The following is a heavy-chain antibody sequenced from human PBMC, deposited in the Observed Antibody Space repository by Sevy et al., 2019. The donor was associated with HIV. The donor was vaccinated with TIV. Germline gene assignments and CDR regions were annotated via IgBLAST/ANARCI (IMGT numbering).Heavy chain of an antibody. CDR1: GFPFSSYA. Sequence: GGSLRLSCVASGFPFSSYAMHWVRQAPGKGLEWVAVVAYDGSNRYYAVSVKGRFTISRANSKNTLYLQMNSLRAEDTAMYYCARDGIAASGTRARGTPDYYFVYWGQGTLVTISS. CDR3: ARDGIAASGTRARGTPDYYFVY. D-gene: IGHD6-25*01. CDR2: VAYDGSNR. J-gene: IGHJ4*02. V-gene: IGHV3-30-3*01.